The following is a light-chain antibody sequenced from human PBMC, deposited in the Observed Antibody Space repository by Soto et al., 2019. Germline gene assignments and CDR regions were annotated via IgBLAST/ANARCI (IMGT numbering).Light chain of an antibody. CDR1: SRDVGGYDY. J-gene: IGLJ1*01. V-gene: IGLV2-14*01. CDR2: HAS. CDR3: ISYATSSTYV. Sequence: QSALTQPASVSGSPGQSITIPCTGTSRDVGGYDYVSWYQQRPGKAPKFIIYHASNRPAGVSYRFSGSKSCNTASLTISGSQAEDEADYYCISYATSSTYVFGPGTKLNVL.